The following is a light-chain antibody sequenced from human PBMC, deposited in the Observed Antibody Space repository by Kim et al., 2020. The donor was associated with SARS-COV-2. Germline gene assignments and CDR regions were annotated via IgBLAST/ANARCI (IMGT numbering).Light chain of an antibody. CDR3: QQYGSSPWT. Sequence: EIVLTQSPGTLSLSPVERATLSCRASQSIRSNNLAWHQQKPGQSPRLVIYGASTRATGIPDRFSGSGSGTDFTLTISRLEHEDVAVYFCQQYGSSPWTFGEGTKVDIK. CDR2: GAS. CDR1: QSIRSNN. J-gene: IGKJ1*01. V-gene: IGKV3-20*01.